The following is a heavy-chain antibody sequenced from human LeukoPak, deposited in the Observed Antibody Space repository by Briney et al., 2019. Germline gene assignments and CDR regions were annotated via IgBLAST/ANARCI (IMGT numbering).Heavy chain of an antibody. CDR2: IYYSGST. CDR1: GGSISSYY. D-gene: IGHD6-19*01. V-gene: IGHV4-59*01. J-gene: IGHJ4*02. Sequence: PSETLSLTCTVSGGSISSYYWSWIRQPPGKGLEWIGYIYYSGSTNYNPSLKSRVTISVDTSKNQFSLKLGSVTAADTAVYYCARGAVAGTGVFDYWGQGTLVTVSS. CDR3: ARGAVAGTGVFDY.